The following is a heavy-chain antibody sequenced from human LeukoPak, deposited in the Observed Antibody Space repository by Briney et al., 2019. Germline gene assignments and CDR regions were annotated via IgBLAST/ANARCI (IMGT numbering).Heavy chain of an antibody. J-gene: IGHJ4*02. D-gene: IGHD3-10*01. CDR2: INHTGST. CDR1: GGPFSGYY. V-gene: IGHV4-34*01. Sequence: PSETLSLTCAVYGGPFSGYYWSWIRQPPGKGLEWIGEINHTGSTNYNPSLKRRVTISVDTSKNQFSLKLSSVTAADTAVYYCARGGFSYYHCSGSHPYWGQGALVTVSS. CDR3: ARGGFSYYHCSGSHPY.